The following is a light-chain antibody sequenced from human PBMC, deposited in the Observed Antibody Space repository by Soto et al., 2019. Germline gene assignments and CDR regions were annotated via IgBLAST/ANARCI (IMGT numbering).Light chain of an antibody. Sequence: EIVMTQSPATLSVSPGERATLSCRASQSVSNNLAWYQKKPGQAPRLLIYGASTRATGIPARFSGSGSGTEFTLTIRSLHSEDFAVYYCQQYNNWWTFGQGTKVEIK. CDR3: QQYNNWWT. CDR1: QSVSNN. CDR2: GAS. V-gene: IGKV3-15*01. J-gene: IGKJ1*01.